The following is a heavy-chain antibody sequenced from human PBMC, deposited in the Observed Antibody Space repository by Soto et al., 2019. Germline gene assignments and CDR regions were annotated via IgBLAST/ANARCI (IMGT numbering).Heavy chain of an antibody. CDR3: ARQRVQGIAAGSGAWVSYYYYYYMDV. Sequence: GGSLRLSCAASGFTFSSYWMSWVRQAPGKGLEWVANIKQDGSEKYYGDSVKGRFTISRDNAKNSLYLQKNSLRAEDTAVYYCARQRVQGIAAGSGAWVSYYYYYYMDVWGKGTTVTVSS. V-gene: IGHV3-7*01. J-gene: IGHJ6*03. CDR2: IKQDGSEK. D-gene: IGHD6-13*01. CDR1: GFTFSSYW.